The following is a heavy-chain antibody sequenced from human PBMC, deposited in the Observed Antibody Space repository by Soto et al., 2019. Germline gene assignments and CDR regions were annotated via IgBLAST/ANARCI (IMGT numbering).Heavy chain of an antibody. CDR1: GFNFNNYA. CDR2: IRGGAGKT. J-gene: IGHJ4*02. Sequence: EVQLLESGGGLVQPGGSLRLSCAAYGFNFNNYAMSWVRQAPGKGLEWVAVIRGGAGKTSYADSVKGRFTISRDNSNNTLYLQMENLRAEDTALYYCTKDLSLHYDFWDCYYADFWGQGTLVTVSS. V-gene: IGHV3-23*01. CDR3: TKDLSLHYDFWDCYYADF. D-gene: IGHD3-3*01.